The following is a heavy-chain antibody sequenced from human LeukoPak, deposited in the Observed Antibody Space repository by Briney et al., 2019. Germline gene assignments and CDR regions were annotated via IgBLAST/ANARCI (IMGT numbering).Heavy chain of an antibody. CDR1: GFTFSDYY. CDR3: AKFLTSSFSSWFDP. CDR2: ISSSGSTI. Sequence: GGSLRLSCAASGFTFSDYYMSWIRQAPGKGLEWVSYISSSGSTIYYADSVKGRFTISRDNSKNTLYLQMNSLRAEDTAVYYCAKFLTSSFSSWFDPWGQGTLVTVSS. D-gene: IGHD6-13*01. J-gene: IGHJ5*02. V-gene: IGHV3-11*01.